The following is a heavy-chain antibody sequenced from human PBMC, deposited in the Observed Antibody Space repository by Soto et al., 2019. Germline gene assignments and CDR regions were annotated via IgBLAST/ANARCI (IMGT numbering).Heavy chain of an antibody. Sequence: AVTVSCKASGGTFSSYAIRWVRQAPGQGLEGMGGIIPIFGTANYAQKFQGRVTITADKSTSTAYMELSSLRSEDPAVYYCTRSRVGANPICYYYGMGFWGQGPTVIASS. CDR1: GGTFSSYA. J-gene: IGHJ6*02. D-gene: IGHD1-26*01. CDR3: TRSRVGANPICYYYGMGF. V-gene: IGHV1-69*06. CDR2: IIPIFGTA.